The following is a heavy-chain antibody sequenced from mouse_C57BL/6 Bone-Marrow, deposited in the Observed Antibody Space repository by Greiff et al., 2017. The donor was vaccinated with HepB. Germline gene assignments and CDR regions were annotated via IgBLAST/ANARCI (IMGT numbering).Heavy chain of an antibody. V-gene: IGHV1-55*01. Sequence: QVQLQQPGAELVKPGASVKMSCKASGYTFTSYWITWVKQRPGQGLEWIGDIYPGSGSTNYNEKFKSKATLTVDTSSSTAYMQLSSLTSEDSAVYYCAREGWLIRGGFAYWGQGTLVTVSA. CDR1: GYTFTSYW. J-gene: IGHJ3*01. D-gene: IGHD2-3*01. CDR2: IYPGSGST. CDR3: AREGWLIRGGFAY.